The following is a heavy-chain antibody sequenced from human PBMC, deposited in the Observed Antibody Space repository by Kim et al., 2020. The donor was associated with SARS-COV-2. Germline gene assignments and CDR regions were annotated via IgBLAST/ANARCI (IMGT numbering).Heavy chain of an antibody. J-gene: IGHJ3*01. V-gene: IGHV3-33*05. CDR3: ASGTYHYDSSGYLS. D-gene: IGHD3-22*01. CDR2: ISYDGSNK. Sequence: GGSLRLSCAASGITFSSYGMHWVRQAPGKGLEWVAVISYDGSNKYYADSVKGRFTISRDNSKNTMYLQMNSLRAEDTAVYYCASGTYHYDSSGYLSWGQGTMVTVSS. CDR1: GITFSSYG.